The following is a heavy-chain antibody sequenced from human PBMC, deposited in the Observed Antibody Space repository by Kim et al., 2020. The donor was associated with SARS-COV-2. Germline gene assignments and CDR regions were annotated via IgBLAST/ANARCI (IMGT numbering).Heavy chain of an antibody. J-gene: IGHJ4*02. V-gene: IGHV4-31*02. D-gene: IGHD3-10*01. Sequence: PSLKSRITISVDTSKNQCSLKVSSVTAADTAVYYCARVDFGSGSINYYFDYWGQGTLVTVSS. CDR3: ARVDFGSGSINYYFDY.